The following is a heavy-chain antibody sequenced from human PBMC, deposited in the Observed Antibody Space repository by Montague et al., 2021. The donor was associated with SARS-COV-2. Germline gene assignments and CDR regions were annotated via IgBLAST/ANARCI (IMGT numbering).Heavy chain of an antibody. CDR3: ARKDIALGYGVDA. D-gene: IGHD5-12*01. Sequence: TPSLTCSVSGGSMTSALYYWSWIRQRPGKGLEWIAYINSSGRTNYNSSLRSRLSIPLDASNSQFSLKLSSVTAADTAVYYCARKDIALGYGVDAWGQGTTVTVSS. CDR1: GGSMTSALYY. J-gene: IGHJ6*02. V-gene: IGHV4-31*03. CDR2: INSSGRT.